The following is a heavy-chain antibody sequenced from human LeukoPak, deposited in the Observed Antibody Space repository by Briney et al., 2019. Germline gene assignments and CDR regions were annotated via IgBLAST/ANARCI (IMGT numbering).Heavy chain of an antibody. CDR3: AKVGTPYSSGWYGEDY. D-gene: IGHD6-19*01. CDR1: GFTFSSYG. V-gene: IGHV3-30*02. CDR2: IRYDGSNK. Sequence: PTGRSLRLSCAASGFTFSSYGMHWVRQAPGKGLEWVAFIRYDGSNKYYADSVKGRFTISRDNSKNTLYLQMNSLRAEDTAVYYCAKVGTPYSSGWYGEDYWGQGTLVTVSS. J-gene: IGHJ4*02.